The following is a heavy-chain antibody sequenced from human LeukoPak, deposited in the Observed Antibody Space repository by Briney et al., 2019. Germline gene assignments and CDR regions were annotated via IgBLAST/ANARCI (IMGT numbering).Heavy chain of an antibody. Sequence: PGGSLRLSCAASGFTLSNYGMHWVRQAPGKGLEWVSTISGSDSSTYYADSVKGRFTISRDNSKNTLYLQMNSLRADDTAVYYCAKSGYNRFDYWGQGTLVTVSS. CDR1: GFTLSNYG. CDR3: AKSGYNRFDY. J-gene: IGHJ4*02. D-gene: IGHD5-24*01. CDR2: ISGSDSST. V-gene: IGHV3-23*01.